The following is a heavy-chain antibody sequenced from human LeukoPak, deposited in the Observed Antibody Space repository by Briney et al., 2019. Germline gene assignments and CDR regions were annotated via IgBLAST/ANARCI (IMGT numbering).Heavy chain of an antibody. D-gene: IGHD7-27*01. J-gene: IGHJ4*02. CDR3: ARVEGSELGGD. V-gene: IGHV1-69*16. CDR1: GDTFSTYT. Sequence: GSSVKVSCKASGDTFSTYTVTWVRQAPGQGLEWMGGVIPILGTPNYAQKFQGRVTITADESTSTAYMELSSLRSEDTAVYYCARVEGSELGGDWGQGTLVTVSS. CDR2: VIPILGTP.